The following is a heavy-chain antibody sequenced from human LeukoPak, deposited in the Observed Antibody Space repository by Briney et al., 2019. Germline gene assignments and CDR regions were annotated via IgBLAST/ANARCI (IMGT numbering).Heavy chain of an antibody. CDR1: GFTFDDYA. CDR2: ISWNSGSI. D-gene: IGHD6-6*01. Sequence: GGSLRLSCAASGFTFDDYAMHWVLQAPGKGLEWVSGISWNSGSIGYADSVKGRFTISRDNAKNSLYLQMNSLRAEDTALYYCAKDRSIAARRDFDYWGQGTLVTVSS. V-gene: IGHV3-9*01. J-gene: IGHJ4*02. CDR3: AKDRSIAARRDFDY.